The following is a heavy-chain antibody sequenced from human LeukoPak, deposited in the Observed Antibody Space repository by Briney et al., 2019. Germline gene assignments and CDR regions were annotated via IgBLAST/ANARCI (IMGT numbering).Heavy chain of an antibody. CDR2: IWYDGNNK. V-gene: IGHV3-33*01. CDR3: VRDPYEAY. CDR1: GFTFTTYG. D-gene: IGHD5-12*01. Sequence: GGSLRLSCAVSGFTFTTYGMHWVRQAPGKGLEWVAVIWYDGNNKYYADPVKGRFTISRDNSKNTLYLQMNSLRAEDTAVYYCVRDPYEAYWGQGTLVTVSS. J-gene: IGHJ4*02.